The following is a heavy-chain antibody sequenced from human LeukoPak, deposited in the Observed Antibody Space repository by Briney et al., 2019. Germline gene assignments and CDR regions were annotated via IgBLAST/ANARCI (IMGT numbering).Heavy chain of an antibody. CDR1: GYTFTGYY. CDR3: ARGQVPTGSGSYYYYYYGMDV. V-gene: IGHV1-2*02. J-gene: IGHJ6*02. Sequence: ASVKVSYKASGYTFTGYYMHWVRQAPGQGLEWMGWINPNSGGTNYAQKFQGRVTMTRDTSISTAYMELSRLRSDDTAVYYCARGQVPTGSGSYYYYYYGMDVWGQGTTVTVSS. D-gene: IGHD3-10*01. CDR2: INPNSGGT.